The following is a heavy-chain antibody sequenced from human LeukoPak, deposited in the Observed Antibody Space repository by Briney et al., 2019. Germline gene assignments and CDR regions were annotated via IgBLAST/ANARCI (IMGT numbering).Heavy chain of an antibody. J-gene: IGHJ6*02. CDR3: ARGSQEMAGTGYYGMDV. D-gene: IGHD6-19*01. V-gene: IGHV1-69*01. CDR2: IIPIFGTA. CDR1: GGTFSSYA. Sequence: SVKVSCKASGGTFSSYAISWVRQAPGQGLEWMGGIIPIFGTANYAQKFQGRVTITADESTSTAYMELSSLRSEDTAVYYYARGSQEMAGTGYYGMDVWGQGTTVTVSS.